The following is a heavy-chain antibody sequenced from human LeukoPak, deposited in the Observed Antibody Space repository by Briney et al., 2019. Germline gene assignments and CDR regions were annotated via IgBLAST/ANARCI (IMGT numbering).Heavy chain of an antibody. Sequence: GGSLRLSCAGSGFTFSSYWMHWVRQAPGEGLEWVANIKQDGSEKYYVDSVKGRFSISRDNARNSLHLQMNSLRAEDTAVYYCARDCGILRIDCGDSLDIWGQGTMVTVSS. J-gene: IGHJ3*02. CDR1: GFTFSSYW. CDR2: IKQDGSEK. V-gene: IGHV3-7*03. D-gene: IGHD2-21*01. CDR3: ARDCGILRIDCGDSLDI.